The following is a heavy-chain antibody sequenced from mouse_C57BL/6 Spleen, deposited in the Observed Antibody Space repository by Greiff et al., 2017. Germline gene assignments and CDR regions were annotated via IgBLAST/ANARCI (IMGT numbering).Heavy chain of an antibody. CDR2: IDPENGDT. V-gene: IGHV14-4*01. CDR3: TYGNFDY. Sequence: EVQLQQSGAELVRPGASVKLSCTASGFNIKDDYMHWVKQRPEQGLEWIGWIDPENGDTEYASKFQGKATITADTSSNTAYLQLSSVTSEDTAVYYCTYGNFDYWGQGTTLTVSS. J-gene: IGHJ2*01. CDR1: GFNIKDDY. D-gene: IGHD2-10*02.